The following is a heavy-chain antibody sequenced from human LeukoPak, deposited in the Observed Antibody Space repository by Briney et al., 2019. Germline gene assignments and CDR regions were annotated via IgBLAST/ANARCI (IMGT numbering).Heavy chain of an antibody. Sequence: PGGALRLSCAASGFTFSRYCMHWVRQAPGQGVEWVAYIQYDGRNEQFADPVQGRFSISRGSSKNILYLQMNSLRAEDTAVYYCAKDRCSNGIGCYYYYMDVWGKGTTVTISS. CDR3: AKDRCSNGIGCYYYYMDV. CDR2: IQYDGRNE. CDR1: GFTFSRYC. J-gene: IGHJ6*03. D-gene: IGHD2-8*01. V-gene: IGHV3-30*02.